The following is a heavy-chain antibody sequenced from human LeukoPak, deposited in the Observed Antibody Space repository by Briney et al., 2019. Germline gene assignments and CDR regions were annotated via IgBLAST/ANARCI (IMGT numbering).Heavy chain of an antibody. D-gene: IGHD3-3*01. J-gene: IGHJ4*02. Sequence: ASVKVSCKASGYTFTGHYMHWVRQAPGQGLEWMGWINPNSVCTNYAQKVQGRVTMTRDTSISTAYMELSRLRSDDTDVYYCARVESVFLLVYFDYWGQGTLVTVSS. CDR2: INPNSVCT. CDR1: GYTFTGHY. CDR3: ARVESVFLLVYFDY. V-gene: IGHV1-2*02.